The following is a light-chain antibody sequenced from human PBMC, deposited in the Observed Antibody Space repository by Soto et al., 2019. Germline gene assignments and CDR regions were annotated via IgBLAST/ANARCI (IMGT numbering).Light chain of an antibody. Sequence: QSVLTQPASVSGSPGQSITISCTATSSDLSLYNFVFWYQQHPGKAPKLVIYKVTNRPSGVSNRFSGSRSGNTASLTISGLQAEDEADYYCCSYTGSTNYVFGTGTKVTVL. V-gene: IGLV2-14*01. J-gene: IGLJ1*01. CDR2: KVT. CDR3: CSYTGSTNYV. CDR1: SSDLSLYNF.